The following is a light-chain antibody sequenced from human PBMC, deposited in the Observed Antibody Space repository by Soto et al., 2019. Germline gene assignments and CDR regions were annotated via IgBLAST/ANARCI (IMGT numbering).Light chain of an antibody. CDR1: QGISSY. Sequence: AIRMTQSPSSLSASTGDRVTITCRASQGISSYLAWYQKKPGKAPKLLIYAASTLQSGVPSRFSGSGSGTDFTRTISCLQSNDLETYYCQQYYSYPPTFGGGTKVHIK. V-gene: IGKV1-8*01. J-gene: IGKJ4*01. CDR3: QQYYSYPPT. CDR2: AAS.